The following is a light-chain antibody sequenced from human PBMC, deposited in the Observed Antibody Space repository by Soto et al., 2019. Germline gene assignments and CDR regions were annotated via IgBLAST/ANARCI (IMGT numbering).Light chain of an antibody. CDR2: GAS. CDR1: QTVSSN. Sequence: EIVMTQSPATLSVSPGERATLSCRASQTVSSNLAWYQQKPGQPPRVLIFGASTRATGIPARFSGSGSGTEFTLTISSLEPEDSAVYYWQQRSNWPSLTFGGGTKVEIK. CDR3: QQRSNWPSLT. V-gene: IGKV3-15*01. J-gene: IGKJ4*01.